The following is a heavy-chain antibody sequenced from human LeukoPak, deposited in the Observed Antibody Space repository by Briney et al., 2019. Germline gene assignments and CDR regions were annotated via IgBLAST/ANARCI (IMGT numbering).Heavy chain of an antibody. D-gene: IGHD4-11*01. Sequence: GGSLRLSCAASGFTFSSYAMSWVRQAPGKGLEWVSAISGSGGSTYYADSVKGRFTISRDNSKNTLYLQMNSLRAEDTAVYYCANCIDYSNYYYYYMDVWGKGTTATVSS. CDR1: GFTFSSYA. CDR2: ISGSGGST. CDR3: ANCIDYSNYYYYYMDV. J-gene: IGHJ6*03. V-gene: IGHV3-23*01.